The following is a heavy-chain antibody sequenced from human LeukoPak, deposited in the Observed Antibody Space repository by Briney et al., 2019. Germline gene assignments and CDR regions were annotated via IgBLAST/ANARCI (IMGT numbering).Heavy chain of an antibody. J-gene: IGHJ4*02. Sequence: PSETLSLTCTVSGGSIRSYYWSWIRQPPGKGLEWIGYIYYSGSTNYNPSLKSRVTISVDTSKNQFSLKLSSVTAADTAVYYCARDGVSSLLDYWGQGTLVTVSS. CDR3: ARDGVSSLLDY. V-gene: IGHV4-59*01. D-gene: IGHD6-13*01. CDR1: GGSIRSYY. CDR2: IYYSGST.